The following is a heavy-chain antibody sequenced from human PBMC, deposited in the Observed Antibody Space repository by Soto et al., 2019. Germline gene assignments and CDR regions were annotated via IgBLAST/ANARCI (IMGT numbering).Heavy chain of an antibody. Sequence: HGESLKISCKGSGYSFTSYWIGWVRQMPGKGLELMGIIYPGDSDTRYNPSFQDQVTISADKSINTAYLQWSSLKASDSAIYYCARLRNWNYASGMDVWGLGTTVTVSS. CDR1: GYSFTSYW. CDR2: IYPGDSDT. D-gene: IGHD1-7*01. J-gene: IGHJ6*02. CDR3: ARLRNWNYASGMDV. V-gene: IGHV5-51*01.